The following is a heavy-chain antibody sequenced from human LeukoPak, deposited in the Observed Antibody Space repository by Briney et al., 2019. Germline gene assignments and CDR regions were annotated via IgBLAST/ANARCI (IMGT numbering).Heavy chain of an antibody. CDR3: AKAGGGSYGSYYFDY. D-gene: IGHD3-16*02. CDR2: ITSSGDNT. Sequence: GGSLRLSCAASGFTFSSYAMSWVRQAPGKGLEWVSAITSSGDNTYYADSVKGRFTISRDNSKNTVYLHMNSLRAEDTALYYWAKAGGGSYGSYYFDYWGQGTPVTVSS. CDR1: GFTFSSYA. J-gene: IGHJ4*02. V-gene: IGHV3-23*01.